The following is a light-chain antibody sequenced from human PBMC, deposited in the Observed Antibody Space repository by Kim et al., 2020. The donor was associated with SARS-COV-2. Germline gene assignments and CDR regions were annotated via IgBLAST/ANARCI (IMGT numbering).Light chain of an antibody. Sequence: VALGQTARITCGRNNFGSNIVPGCPHKPGQAPVLVIYGDSHRPPGIPERFYGANWGNTATLTIRRAQAGDEADYYCQVWDSSTVVFGGGTQLTVL. CDR2: GDS. V-gene: IGLV3-9*01. CDR3: QVWDSSTVV. J-gene: IGLJ2*01. CDR1: NFGSNI.